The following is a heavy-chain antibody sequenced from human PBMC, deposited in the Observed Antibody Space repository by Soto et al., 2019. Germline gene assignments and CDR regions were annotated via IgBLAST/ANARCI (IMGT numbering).Heavy chain of an antibody. D-gene: IGHD3-3*01. CDR2: INRIVGST. J-gene: IGHJ3*01. CDR3: AKVPWRDDAFDV. CDR1: GFTFSSYA. Sequence: GGSLRLSCAASGFTFSSYAMICVRQAPVNGLEFVSSINRIVGSTYYADSVKGRFTIARCNSKNTLYLQMNTLRADDTAVYYCAKVPWRDDAFDVWGQGTMVTVSS. V-gene: IGHV3-23*01.